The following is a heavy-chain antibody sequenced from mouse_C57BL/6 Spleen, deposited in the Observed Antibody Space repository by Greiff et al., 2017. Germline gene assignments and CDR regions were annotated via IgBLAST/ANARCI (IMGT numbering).Heavy chain of an antibody. D-gene: IGHD2-4*01. V-gene: IGHV2-5*01. J-gene: IGHJ4*01. CDR1: GFSLTSYG. CDR2: IWRGGST. CDR3: AIYYDNAMDY. Sequence: VKVVESGPGLVQPSQSLSITCTVSGFSLTSYGVHWVRQSPGKGLEWLGVIWRGGSTDYNAAFMSRLSITKDNSKSQVFFKMNSLQADDTAIYYCAIYYDNAMDYWGQGTSVTVSS.